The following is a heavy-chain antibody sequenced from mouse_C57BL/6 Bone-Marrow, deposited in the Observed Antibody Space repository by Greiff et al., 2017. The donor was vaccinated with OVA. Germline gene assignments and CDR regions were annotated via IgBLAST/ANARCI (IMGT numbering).Heavy chain of an antibody. V-gene: IGHV1-63*01. CDR3: ARWTTVVAGSMDY. D-gene: IGHD1-1*01. Sequence: QVQLQQSGAELVRPGTSVKMSCKASGYTFTNYWIGWAKQRPGHGLEWIGDIYPGGGYTNYNEKFKGKATLTADKSSSTAYMQFSSLTSEDSAIYYCARWTTVVAGSMDYWGQGTSVTVSS. CDR2: IYPGGGYT. J-gene: IGHJ4*01. CDR1: GYTFTNYW.